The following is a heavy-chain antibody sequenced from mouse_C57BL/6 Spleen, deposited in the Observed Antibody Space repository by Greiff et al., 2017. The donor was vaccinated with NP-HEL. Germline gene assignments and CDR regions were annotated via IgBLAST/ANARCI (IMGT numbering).Heavy chain of an antibody. V-gene: IGHV1-54*01. CDR1: GYAFTNYL. CDR2: INPGSGGT. Sequence: QVQLKESGAELVRPGTSVKVSCKASGYAFTNYLIEWVKQRPGQGLEWIGVINPGSGGTNYNEKFKGKATLTADKSSSTAYMQLSSLTSEDSAVYFCARSDGNYGHWYFDVWGTGTTVTVSS. CDR3: ARSDGNYGHWYFDV. D-gene: IGHD2-1*01. J-gene: IGHJ1*03.